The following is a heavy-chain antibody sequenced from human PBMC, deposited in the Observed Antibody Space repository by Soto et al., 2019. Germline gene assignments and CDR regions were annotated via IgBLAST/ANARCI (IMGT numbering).Heavy chain of an antibody. D-gene: IGHD4-17*01. J-gene: IGHJ4*02. V-gene: IGHV1-8*01. CDR2: MNPNSANT. CDR3: ARTLYGEHVAS. CDR1: GYTFTSYD. Sequence: QVQLVQSGAEVKKPGASVKVSCKASGYTFTSYDINWVRQATGQGLEWMGWMNPNSANTGYAQKFQXRLXXHXHTSTSKAYMELSSLRSEDTPVYYCARTLYGEHVASWGQGTLVTVSS.